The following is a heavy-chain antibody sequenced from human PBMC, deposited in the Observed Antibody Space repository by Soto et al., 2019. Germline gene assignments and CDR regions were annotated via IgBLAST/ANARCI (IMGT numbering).Heavy chain of an antibody. J-gene: IGHJ4*02. D-gene: IGHD3-3*01. CDR1: GGTFSSYA. CDR2: IIPIFGTA. Sequence: SVKVSCKASGGTFSSYAISWVRQAPGQGLEWMGGIIPIFGTANYAQKFQGRVTITADESTSTAYMELSSLRSEDTAVYYCARDLRYYDFWSGYYTGGYFDYWGQGSLVTVSS. CDR3: ARDLRYYDFWSGYYTGGYFDY. V-gene: IGHV1-69*13.